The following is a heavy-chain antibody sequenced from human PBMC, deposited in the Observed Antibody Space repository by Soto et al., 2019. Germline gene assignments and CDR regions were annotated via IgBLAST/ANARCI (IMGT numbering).Heavy chain of an antibody. V-gene: IGHV3-21*01. CDR1: GFTFSSYS. J-gene: IGHJ3*02. CDR3: ARTALYYSGGSCRDVFDI. CDR2: ISSSSSYI. Sequence: GGSLRLSCAASGFTFSSYSMNWVRHAPGKGLEWVSSISSSSSYIYYADSVKGRFTISRDNAKNSLYLQMNSLRAEDTAVYYCARTALYYSGGSCRDVFDIWGQGTMVT. D-gene: IGHD2-15*01.